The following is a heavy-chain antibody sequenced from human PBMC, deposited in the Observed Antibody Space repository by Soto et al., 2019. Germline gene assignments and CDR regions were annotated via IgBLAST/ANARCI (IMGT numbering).Heavy chain of an antibody. CDR1: GFTFSSYA. V-gene: IGHV3-48*04. CDR3: ARATGYTNYGLDY. D-gene: IGHD2-8*01. Sequence: GGSLRLSCAASGFTFSSYAMHWVREAPGKGLEWVSYISGSSDTRYIADSVKGRFTISRDNAKNSLYLQMNSLRAEDTAVYYCARATGYTNYGLDYWGEGALVTVSS. J-gene: IGHJ4*02. CDR2: ISGSSDTR.